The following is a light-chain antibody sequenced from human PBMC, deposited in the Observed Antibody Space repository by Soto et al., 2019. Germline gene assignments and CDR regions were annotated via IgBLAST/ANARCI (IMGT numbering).Light chain of an antibody. V-gene: IGKV3-20*01. CDR1: QSVSSN. Sequence: RVITQSPATLSVSPGESATLSCRASQSVSSNLAWYQQKPGQAPRLLIYGASNRATGIPDRFSGSGSGTDFTLTISRLEPEDFAVYYCQQYGSSGTFGQGTKVDIK. J-gene: IGKJ1*01. CDR3: QQYGSSGT. CDR2: GAS.